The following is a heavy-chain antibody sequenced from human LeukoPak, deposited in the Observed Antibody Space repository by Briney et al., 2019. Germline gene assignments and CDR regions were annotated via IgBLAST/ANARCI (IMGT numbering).Heavy chain of an antibody. CDR2: FIPAGDR. CDR1: GFTFSSHD. J-gene: IGHJ5*01. Sequence: SGGSLRLSCAASGFTFSSHDMHWVRQAAGKGLEWVSGFIPAGDRYYSESVKGRFTISRDNAERSLYLQMNSLRVGDTAVYYCVRGGVWGISSNWFEYWGQGVLVTVSA. CDR3: VRGGVWGISSNWFEY. V-gene: IGHV3-13*04. D-gene: IGHD7-27*01.